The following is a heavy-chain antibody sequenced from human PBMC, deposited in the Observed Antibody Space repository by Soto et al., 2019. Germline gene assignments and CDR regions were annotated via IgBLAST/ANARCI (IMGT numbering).Heavy chain of an antibody. Sequence: QVQLVESGAEVKKPGSSVKVSCKASGGTFSSYTISWVRQAPRHGLEWMGRIIPILGIANYAQKFQGRVTITADKSTSTAYMELSSLRSEDTAVYYCARESGAYYYDTLDYWGQGTLVTVSS. V-gene: IGHV1-69*08. CDR1: GGTFSSYT. D-gene: IGHD3-22*01. CDR2: IIPILGIA. J-gene: IGHJ4*02. CDR3: ARESGAYYYDTLDY.